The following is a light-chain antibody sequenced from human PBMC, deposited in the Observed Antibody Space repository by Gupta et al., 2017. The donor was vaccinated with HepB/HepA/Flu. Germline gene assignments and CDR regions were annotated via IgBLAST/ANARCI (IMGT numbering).Light chain of an antibody. CDR3: QHYDYSIPLS. CDR2: GAS. V-gene: IGKV3-20*01. Sequence: EIVLTQSPGTLSLSPGERATLSCRASQSFTSAYLAWYQQKPGQAPRLLIYGASRRATGIPNRFSGSESGTDFTLTISRLEPEDFAVYYCQHYDYSIPLSFVGGTKVEMK. CDR1: QSFTSAY. J-gene: IGKJ4*01.